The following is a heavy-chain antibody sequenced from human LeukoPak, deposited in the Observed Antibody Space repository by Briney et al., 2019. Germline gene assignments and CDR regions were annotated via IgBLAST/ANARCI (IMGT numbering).Heavy chain of an antibody. Sequence: PGGSLRLSCAASGFTFSSYAMSWVRQTPGKGLEWASAISGGGGSTYYADSVKGRFTFSRDNSKNTLYLQMNSLRAEDTAVYYCAKDIVVEAANGGTFDYWGQGTLVTVSS. D-gene: IGHD2-15*01. J-gene: IGHJ4*02. CDR3: AKDIVVEAANGGTFDY. V-gene: IGHV3-23*01. CDR2: ISGGGGST. CDR1: GFTFSSYA.